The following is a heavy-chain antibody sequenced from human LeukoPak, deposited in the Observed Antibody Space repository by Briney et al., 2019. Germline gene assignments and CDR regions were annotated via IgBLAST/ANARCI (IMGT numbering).Heavy chain of an antibody. CDR2: INPKSGVT. CDR3: ARDRAAAGTVNYYYGMDV. Sequence: ASVKVSCKASGYTFTDYYLHWVRQAPGQGLEWMGWINPKSGVTDSKMKFQGRVTLTRDTSITTAYMELISLTSDDAAVYYCARDRAAAGTVNYYYGMDVWGQGTTVTVSS. D-gene: IGHD6-13*01. J-gene: IGHJ6*02. V-gene: IGHV1-2*02. CDR1: GYTFTDYY.